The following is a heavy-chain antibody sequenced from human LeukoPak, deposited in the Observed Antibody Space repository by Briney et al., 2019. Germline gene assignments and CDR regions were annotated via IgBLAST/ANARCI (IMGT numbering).Heavy chain of an antibody. CDR2: ISHSGST. V-gene: IGHV4-34*01. J-gene: IGHJ3*01. D-gene: IGHD6-6*01. CDR1: GGSLSGYI. CDR3: ARHEFGSSSAAFDS. Sequence: SETLSLTCAVYGGSLSGYIWSWIRQSPGKGLEYIGEISHSGSTTYNPSLKSRVTISKDTSKNQFSLKVISVTAADTAVYYCARHEFGSSSAAFDSWGQGTMVIVSS.